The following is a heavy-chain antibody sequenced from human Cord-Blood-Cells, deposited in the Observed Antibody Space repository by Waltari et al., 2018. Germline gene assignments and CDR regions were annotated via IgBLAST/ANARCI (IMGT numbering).Heavy chain of an antibody. Sequence: QVQLVQSGAEVKKPGSSVKVSCKASGGTFSSYAISWVRQAPGQGLEWMGGIIPILGTANYAQKFKGRVTITAYESTRTAYMELSSLRSEDTAVYYCARGCYYYDSIGYAFDIWGQGTMVTVSS. J-gene: IGHJ3*02. CDR2: IIPILGTA. D-gene: IGHD3-22*01. V-gene: IGHV1-69*01. CDR3: ARGCYYYDSIGYAFDI. CDR1: GGTFSSYA.